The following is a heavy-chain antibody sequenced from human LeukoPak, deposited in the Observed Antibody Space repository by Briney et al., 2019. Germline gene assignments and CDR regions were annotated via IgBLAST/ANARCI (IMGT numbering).Heavy chain of an antibody. CDR1: GGSISSSSYY. J-gene: IGHJ4*02. CDR2: IYYSGST. CDR3: ARDPRGGRFDY. V-gene: IGHV4-39*07. Sequence: PSETLSLTCTVSGGSISSSSYYWGWIRQPPGKGLEWIGSIYYSGSTYYNPSLKSRVTISVDTSKNQFSLKLSSVTAADTAVYYCARDPRGGRFDYWGQGTLVTVS. D-gene: IGHD3-16*01.